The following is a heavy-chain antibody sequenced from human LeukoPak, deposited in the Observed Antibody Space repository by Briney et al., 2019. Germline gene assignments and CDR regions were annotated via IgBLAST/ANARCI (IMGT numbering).Heavy chain of an antibody. V-gene: IGHV1-2*04. J-gene: IGHJ3*02. D-gene: IGHD1-20*01. Sequence: EASVKVSCTASGYTFTGYYMHWVRQAPGQGLEWMGWINPNSGGTNYAQKFQGWVTMTRDTSVSTAYMELSRLRSDDTAVYYCARGGITGTTRGPTRLNDAFDIWGQGTMVTVSS. CDR2: INPNSGGT. CDR1: GYTFTGYY. CDR3: ARGGITGTTRGPTRLNDAFDI.